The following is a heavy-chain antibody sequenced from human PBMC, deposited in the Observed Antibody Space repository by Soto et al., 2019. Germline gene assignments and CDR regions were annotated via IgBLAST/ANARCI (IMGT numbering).Heavy chain of an antibody. CDR3: TRAPRGEC. CDR2: IIPMFGTA. D-gene: IGHD2-21*01. CDR1: GGTFSRHA. Sequence: QVQLVQSGAEVRKPGSSVKVSCKASGGTFSRHAISWVRQAPGQGLEWMGGIIPMFGTANHAQKFQGRVTIIADESTSTAYMELSSLRSEDTAVYYCTRAPRGECWGQGTLVTVSS. J-gene: IGHJ1*01. V-gene: IGHV1-69*01.